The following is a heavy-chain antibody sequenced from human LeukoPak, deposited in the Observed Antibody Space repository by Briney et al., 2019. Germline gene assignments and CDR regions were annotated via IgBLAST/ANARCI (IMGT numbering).Heavy chain of an antibody. Sequence: SETLSLTCTVSGGSISSYYWSWIRQPAGKGLEWIGRIYNSGSTNYNPSLKSRVTMSVDSSKSQFSLKLSSVTAADTAVYYCARVTDDSSGYYYLYFDYWGQGTLVTVSS. J-gene: IGHJ4*02. CDR2: IYNSGST. CDR3: ARVTDDSSGYYYLYFDY. D-gene: IGHD3-22*01. V-gene: IGHV4-4*07. CDR1: GGSISSYY.